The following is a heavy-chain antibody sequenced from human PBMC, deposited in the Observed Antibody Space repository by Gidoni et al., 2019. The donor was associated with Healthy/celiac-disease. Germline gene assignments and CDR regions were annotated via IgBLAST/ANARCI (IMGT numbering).Heavy chain of an antibody. D-gene: IGHD3-3*01. CDR3: ARLGLRFLEWLSLDAFDI. J-gene: IGHJ3*02. V-gene: IGHV4-59*01. CDR2: IYYSGST. CDR1: GGSISSYY. Sequence: QVQLHESGPGPVKPSETLSLTCPVSGGSISSYYWSWIRQPPGKGLEWIGYIYYSGSTNYNPSLKSRVTISVDTAKNQFSLKLSSVTAADTAVYYCARLGLRFLEWLSLDAFDIWGQGTMVTVSS.